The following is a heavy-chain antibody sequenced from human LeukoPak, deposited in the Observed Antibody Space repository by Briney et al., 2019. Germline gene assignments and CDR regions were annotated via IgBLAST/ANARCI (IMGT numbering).Heavy chain of an antibody. Sequence: GASVKVSCKASGYTFTSYDINWVRQATGQGLEWMGWMNPNSGNTGYARKFQGRVTITRNTSISTAYMELSSLRSEDTAVYYCALNPDSSGYWWFDPWGQGTLVTVSS. D-gene: IGHD3-22*01. CDR2: MNPNSGNT. V-gene: IGHV1-8*03. CDR1: GYTFTSYD. CDR3: ALNPDSSGYWWFDP. J-gene: IGHJ5*02.